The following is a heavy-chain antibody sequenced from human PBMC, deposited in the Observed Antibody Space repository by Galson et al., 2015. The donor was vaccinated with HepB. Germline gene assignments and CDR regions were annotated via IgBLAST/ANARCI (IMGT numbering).Heavy chain of an antibody. CDR2: ISDGGGDT. D-gene: IGHD3-3*01. J-gene: IGHJ4*02. V-gene: IGHV3-23*01. CDR1: GLNFHHYD. CDR3: ATVWSGYYTLDN. Sequence: SLRLYCAASGLNFHHYDMTWVRQAPGKGLEWVSTISDGGGDTLYADTVKGRLTVSRDNSKNTLYLQMNTLRADDTAVYYCATVWSGYYTLDNWGQGTLVTVSS.